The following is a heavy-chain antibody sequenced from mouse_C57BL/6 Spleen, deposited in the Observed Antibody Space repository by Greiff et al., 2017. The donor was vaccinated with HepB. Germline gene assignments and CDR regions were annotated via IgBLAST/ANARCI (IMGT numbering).Heavy chain of an antibody. V-gene: IGHV5-16*01. J-gene: IGHJ1*03. CDR3: ARGDYGSSPYWYFDV. CDR1: GFTFSDYY. CDR2: INYDGSST. D-gene: IGHD1-1*01. Sequence: DVQLQESEGGLVQPGSSMKLSCTASGFTFSDYYMAWVRQVPEKGLEWVANINYDGSSTYYLDSLKSRFIISRDNAKNILYLQMSSLKSEDTATYYCARGDYGSSPYWYFDVWGTGTTVTVSS.